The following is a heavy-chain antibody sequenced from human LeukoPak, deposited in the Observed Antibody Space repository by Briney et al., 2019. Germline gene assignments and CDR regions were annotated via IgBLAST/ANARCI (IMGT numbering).Heavy chain of an antibody. D-gene: IGHD3-22*01. V-gene: IGHV4-38-2*02. CDR1: GYSISSGYY. CDR2: IYHSGST. CDR3: AGKYHYDSSGYFYVDW. J-gene: IGHJ4*02. Sequence: SETLSLTCTVSGYSISSGYYWGWIRQSPGKGLEWIGSIYHSGSTYYNPSLKSRVTISMDTTKNQFSLKLTSVTAADTAVYYCAGKYHYDSSGYFYVDWWGQGTLVTVSS.